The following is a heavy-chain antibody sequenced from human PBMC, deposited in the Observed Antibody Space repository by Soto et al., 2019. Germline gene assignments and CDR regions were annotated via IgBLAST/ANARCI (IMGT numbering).Heavy chain of an antibody. CDR2: INHSGST. V-gene: IGHV4-34*01. J-gene: IGHJ5*02. CDR3: ARVLLWFGETIRQNWFDP. Sequence: PSETLSLTCAVYGGSFSGYYWSWIRQPPGKGLEWIGEINHSGSTNYNPSLKSRVTISVDTSKNQFSLKLSSVTAADTAVYYCARVLLWFGETIRQNWFDPWGQGTLVTVSS. D-gene: IGHD3-10*01. CDR1: GGSFSGYY.